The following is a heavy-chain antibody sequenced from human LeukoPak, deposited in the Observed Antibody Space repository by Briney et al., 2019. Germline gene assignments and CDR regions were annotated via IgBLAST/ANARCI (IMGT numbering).Heavy chain of an antibody. D-gene: IGHD6-19*01. CDR2: ISAYNGNT. CDR3: ASSIAVAGNDAFDI. CDR1: GYTFTSYG. J-gene: IGHJ3*02. Sequence: ASVKVSCKASGYTFTSYGISWVRQAPGQGLEWMGWISAYNGNTNYAQKLQGRVTMTTDTSTSTAYMELRSLRSDDTAVYYCASSIAVAGNDAFDIWGQGTMVTVFS. V-gene: IGHV1-18*01.